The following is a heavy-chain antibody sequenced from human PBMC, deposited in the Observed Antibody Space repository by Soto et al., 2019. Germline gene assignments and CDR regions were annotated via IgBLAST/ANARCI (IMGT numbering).Heavy chain of an antibody. CDR1: GFTFTSSA. D-gene: IGHD3-3*01. J-gene: IGHJ3*02. CDR2: IVVGSGNT. V-gene: IGHV1-58*01. Sequence: SVKVSCKASGFTFTSSAVQWVRQARGQRLEWIGWIVVGSGNTNYAQKFQERVTITRDMSTNTAYMELSSLRSEDTAVYYCAADSDFWSGYYAFDIWGQGTMVTVSS. CDR3: AADSDFWSGYYAFDI.